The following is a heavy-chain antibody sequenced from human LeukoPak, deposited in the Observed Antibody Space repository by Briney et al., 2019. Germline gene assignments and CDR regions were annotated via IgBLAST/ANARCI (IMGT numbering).Heavy chain of an antibody. CDR2: INPNSGGT. Sequence: ASVKVSCKASGYTFTGYYMHWVRQAPGQGLEWMGWINPNSGGTNYAQKFQGWVTMTTDTSTSTAYMELRSLRSDDTAVYYCARFTGEGLDYWGQGTLVTVSS. CDR1: GYTFTGYY. V-gene: IGHV1-2*04. J-gene: IGHJ4*02. CDR3: ARFTGEGLDY. D-gene: IGHD3-10*01.